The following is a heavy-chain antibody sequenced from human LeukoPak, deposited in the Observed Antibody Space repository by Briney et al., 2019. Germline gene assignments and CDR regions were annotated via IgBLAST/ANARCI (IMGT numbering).Heavy chain of an antibody. J-gene: IGHJ6*03. Sequence: SETLSLTCAVYGGSFSGYYWSWIRQPPGKGLEWIGEINHSGSTNYNPSLKSRVTISVDTSKNQFSLKLSSVTAADTAAYYCARRCRQVVPAARGRDYYYYYMDVWGKGTTVTVSS. D-gene: IGHD2-2*01. CDR3: ARRCRQVVPAARGRDYYYYYMDV. CDR2: INHSGST. CDR1: GGSFSGYY. V-gene: IGHV4-34*01.